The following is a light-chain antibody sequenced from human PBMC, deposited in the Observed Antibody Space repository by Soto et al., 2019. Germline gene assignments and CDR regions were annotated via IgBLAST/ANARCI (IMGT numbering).Light chain of an antibody. CDR3: QQSYSTPYT. CDR1: QTISSY. CDR2: AAS. V-gene: IGKV1-39*01. Sequence: DIQMTQSPSSLSASVGDRVSITCRASQTISSYLNWYHQEPGKAPKLLIYAASSLQSGVPSRFSGSGSGTDFTLTISNLQPEDFATYYCQQSYSTPYTFGQGTKLEIK. J-gene: IGKJ2*01.